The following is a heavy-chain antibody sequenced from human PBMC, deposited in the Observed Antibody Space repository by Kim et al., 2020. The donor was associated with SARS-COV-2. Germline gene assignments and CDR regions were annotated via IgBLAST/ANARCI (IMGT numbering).Heavy chain of an antibody. CDR2: LSTSGGSL. CDR3: AKDPPGGLYWYFDL. V-gene: IGHV3-23*01. J-gene: IGHJ2*01. D-gene: IGHD3-10*01. Sequence: VSLRLSCAASGFTFSSYAMSWVRQAPGKGLEWVSTLSTSGGSLYYADFVKGRFTISRDNSKNTVYLQMNSLRAEDTAVYYCAKDPPGGLYWYFDLWGRG. CDR1: GFTFSSYA.